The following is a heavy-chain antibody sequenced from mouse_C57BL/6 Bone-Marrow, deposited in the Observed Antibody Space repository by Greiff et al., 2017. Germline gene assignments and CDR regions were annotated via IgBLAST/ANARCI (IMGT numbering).Heavy chain of an antibody. V-gene: IGHV1-50*01. CDR2: IDPSDSYT. CDR3: AREGDYYGSSYVGYYFDY. D-gene: IGHD1-1*01. Sequence: QVQLQQPGAELVKPGASVKLSCKASGYTFTSYWMLWVKQRPGQGLEWIGEIDPSDSYTNYNQKFKGKATLTVDTSSSTAYMQLSSLTSEDSAVYYCAREGDYYGSSYVGYYFDYWGQGTTLTVSS. J-gene: IGHJ2*01. CDR1: GYTFTSYW.